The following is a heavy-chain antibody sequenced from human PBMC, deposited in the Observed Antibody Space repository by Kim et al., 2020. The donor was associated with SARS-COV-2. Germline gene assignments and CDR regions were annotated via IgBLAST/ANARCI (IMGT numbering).Heavy chain of an antibody. V-gene: IGHV4-34*01. J-gene: IGHJ4*02. D-gene: IGHD3-9*01. Sequence: YNPSLKSRVTISVDTSKNQFSLKLSSVTAADTAVYYCARGNTIFFVYFDYWGQGTLVTVSS. CDR3: ARGNTIFFVYFDY.